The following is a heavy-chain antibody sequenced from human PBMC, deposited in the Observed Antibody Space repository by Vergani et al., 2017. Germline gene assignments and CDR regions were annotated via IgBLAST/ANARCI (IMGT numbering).Heavy chain of an antibody. CDR3: ARLYGRDSSGSKYFDY. V-gene: IGHV5-51*01. D-gene: IGHD3-22*01. CDR1: GYSFTNYW. Sequence: EVQLVQSGAEVKKPGESLKISCQISGYSFTNYWIGWVRQMPGKGLEWMGIIHPADSDTRYSPSFQGQVTISVDKSIGTAYLQRSSLRASDSAMYYCARLYGRDSSGSKYFDYGGQGTLVTVSS. CDR2: IHPADSDT. J-gene: IGHJ4*02.